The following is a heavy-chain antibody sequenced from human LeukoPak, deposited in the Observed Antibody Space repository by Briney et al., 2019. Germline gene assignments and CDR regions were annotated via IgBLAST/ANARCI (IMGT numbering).Heavy chain of an antibody. D-gene: IGHD5-18*01. CDR1: GFTFSSYA. Sequence: GGSLRPSCAASGFTFSSYAMSWVRQAPGKGLEWVSAISGSGGSTYYADSVKGRFTISRDNSKNTLYLQMNSLRAEDTAVYYCAKLGYSYGKTDYWGQGTLVTVSS. CDR2: ISGSGGST. V-gene: IGHV3-23*01. CDR3: AKLGYSYGKTDY. J-gene: IGHJ4*02.